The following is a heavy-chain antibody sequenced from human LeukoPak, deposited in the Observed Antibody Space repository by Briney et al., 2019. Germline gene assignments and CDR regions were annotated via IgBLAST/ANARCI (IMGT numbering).Heavy chain of an antibody. CDR1: GGSISSYY. J-gene: IGHJ4*01. CDR3: ARRVEYCGGDCTYYFDY. D-gene: IGHD2-21*02. V-gene: IGHV4-59*01. CDR2: IYYSGST. Sequence: SETLSLTCTVSGGSISSYYWSWIRQPPGKGLEWIGYIYYSGSTNYNPSLKSRVTISVDTSKNQFSLKLSSVTAADTAVYYCARRVEYCGGDCTYYFDYWGQEPWSPSPQ.